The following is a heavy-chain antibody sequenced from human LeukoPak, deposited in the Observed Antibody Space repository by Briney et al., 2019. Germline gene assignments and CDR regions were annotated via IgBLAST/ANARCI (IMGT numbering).Heavy chain of an antibody. D-gene: IGHD2-2*01. J-gene: IGHJ4*02. V-gene: IGHV3-33*01. CDR3: ARDIPAMGPPDDY. CDR2: IWYDGSNK. CDR1: GFTFSSYG. Sequence: GRSLRLSCAAPGFTFSSYGMHWVRQAPGKGLEWVAVIWYDGSNKYYADSVKGRFTISRDNSKNTLYLQMNSLRAEDTAVYYCARDIPAMGPPDDYWGQGTLVTVSS.